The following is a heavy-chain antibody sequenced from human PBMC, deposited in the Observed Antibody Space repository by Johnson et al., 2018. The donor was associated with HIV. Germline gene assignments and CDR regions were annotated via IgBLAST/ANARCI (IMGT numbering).Heavy chain of an antibody. J-gene: IGHJ3*02. V-gene: IGHV3-20*04. Sequence: VQLVESGGGLVQPGGSLRLSCAASGFTFSTYWMNWVRQAPGKGLEWVSGINWNGGSTGYADSVKGRFTISRDNAKNSLYLQMNSLRAEDTALYYCARVLCSGGSCYSDAFDIWGQGTMVTVSS. CDR1: GFTFSTYW. D-gene: IGHD2-15*01. CDR3: ARVLCSGGSCYSDAFDI. CDR2: INWNGGST.